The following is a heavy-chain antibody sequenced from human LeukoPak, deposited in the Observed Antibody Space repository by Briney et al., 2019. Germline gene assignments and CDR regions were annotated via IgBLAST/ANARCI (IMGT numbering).Heavy chain of an antibody. D-gene: IGHD1-26*01. CDR2: ISSSSSTM. Sequence: GGSLRLSCAASGFTFSDSTMNWVRQAPGKGLEWVSSISSSSSTMHYADSVKGRLTISRDNAKNSLYLQVNSLRAEDTAVYYCAKYSGSYFLDYWGQGTLVTVSS. CDR1: GFTFSDST. J-gene: IGHJ4*02. CDR3: AKYSGSYFLDY. V-gene: IGHV3-21*01.